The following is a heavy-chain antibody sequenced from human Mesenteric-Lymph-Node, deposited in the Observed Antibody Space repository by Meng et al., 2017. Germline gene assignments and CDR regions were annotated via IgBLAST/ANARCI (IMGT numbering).Heavy chain of an antibody. CDR3: AKDWAPGFWSGYAAEYFQH. V-gene: IGHV3-23*01. J-gene: IGHJ1*01. CDR2: ISGSGGST. Sequence: GGSLRLSCAASGFTFSSYAMSWIRQAPGKGLEWVSAISGSGGSTYYADSVKGRFTISRDNSKNTLYLQMNSLRAEDTAVYYCAKDWAPGFWSGYAAEYFQHWGQGTLVTVPQ. D-gene: IGHD3-3*01. CDR1: GFTFSSYA.